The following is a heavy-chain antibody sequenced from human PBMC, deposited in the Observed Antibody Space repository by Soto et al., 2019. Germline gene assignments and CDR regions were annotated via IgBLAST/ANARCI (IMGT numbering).Heavy chain of an antibody. CDR1: GYIFTNYD. CDR2: INQNSGNT. D-gene: IGHD2-8*01. CDR3: ARGIKSGVSSRWFDP. J-gene: IGHJ5*02. Sequence: QVQLVQSGAEVKTPGASVKVSCKASGYIFTNYDINWVRQATGQGLEYLGWINQNSGNTGYVQKFQGRVTMTRNTSINTAYMELNSLRSEDTAVYYCARGIKSGVSSRWFDPWGQGTLVTVSS. V-gene: IGHV1-8*01.